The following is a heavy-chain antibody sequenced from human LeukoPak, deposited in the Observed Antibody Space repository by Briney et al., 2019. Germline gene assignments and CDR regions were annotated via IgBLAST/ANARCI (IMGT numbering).Heavy chain of an antibody. CDR2: IIPIFGTA. CDR1: GGTFISYA. D-gene: IGHD2-15*01. V-gene: IGHV1-69*13. J-gene: IGHJ6*02. Sequence: SVKVSCKASGGTFISYAISWVRQAPGQGLEWMGGIIPIFGTANYAQKFQGRVTITADESTSTAYMELSSLRSEDTAVYYCARPHCSGGSCYEMYYYYGMDVWGQGTTVTVSS. CDR3: ARPHCSGGSCYEMYYYYGMDV.